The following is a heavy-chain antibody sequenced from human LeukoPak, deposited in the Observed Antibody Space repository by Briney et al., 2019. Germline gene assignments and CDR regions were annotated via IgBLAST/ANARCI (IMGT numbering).Heavy chain of an antibody. J-gene: IGHJ5*01. V-gene: IGHV6-1*01. CDR2: TCYRSKWNN. D-gene: IGHD1-26*01. CDR3: ARLVGAAWFDS. CDR1: GDSVSNNSAT. Sequence: SQTLSLTCAISGDSVSNNSATWTWLRQSPSRGLEWLGRTCYRSKWNNDYAVSMKSRMTINPDTSKNQFSLQLNSVTPEDTAVYYCARLVGAAWFDSWGQGTLVTVST.